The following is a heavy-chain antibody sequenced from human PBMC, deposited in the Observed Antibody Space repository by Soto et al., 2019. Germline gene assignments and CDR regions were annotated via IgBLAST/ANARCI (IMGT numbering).Heavy chain of an antibody. CDR1: GGSISSSNW. V-gene: IGHV4-4*02. J-gene: IGHJ6*02. Sequence: PSETLSLTCAVSGGSISSSNWWSWVRQPPGKGLEWIGEIYHSGSTNYNPSLKSRVTISVDTSKNQFSLKLSSVTAADTAVYYCARGGTSDYYYGMDVWGQGTTVTVSS. CDR3: ARGGTSDYYYGMDV. CDR2: IYHSGST. D-gene: IGHD1-26*01.